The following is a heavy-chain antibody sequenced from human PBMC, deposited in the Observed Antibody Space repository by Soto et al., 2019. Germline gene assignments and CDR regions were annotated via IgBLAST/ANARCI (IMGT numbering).Heavy chain of an antibody. Sequence: SVKVSFKASGGTFYTYTFSWLRQAPGQGLEWMGSITPIYPTTNYAEKFQGRLTVTADGSTNTAYMELNSLTSDDTAVYYCARIPRYSFPTSDDLDSWGQGTLVTVSS. CDR3: ARIPRYSFPTSDDLDS. J-gene: IGHJ4*02. D-gene: IGHD5-18*01. CDR1: GGTFYTYT. CDR2: ITPIYPTT. V-gene: IGHV1-69*13.